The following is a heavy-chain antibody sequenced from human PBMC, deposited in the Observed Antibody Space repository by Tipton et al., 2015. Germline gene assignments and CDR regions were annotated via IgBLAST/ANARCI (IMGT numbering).Heavy chain of an antibody. J-gene: IGHJ2*01. CDR1: SDSISKYY. V-gene: IGHV4-59*12. CDR3: ARDGDFWYFDL. D-gene: IGHD4-17*01. CDR2: IQYSGST. Sequence: LRLSCSVSSDSISKYYWSWIRQPPGKELEWIGYIQYSGSTNYNPSLKSRVTISVDTSKTQFSLHLNSVTPEDTAVYYCARDGDFWYFDLWGRGTLVTVSS.